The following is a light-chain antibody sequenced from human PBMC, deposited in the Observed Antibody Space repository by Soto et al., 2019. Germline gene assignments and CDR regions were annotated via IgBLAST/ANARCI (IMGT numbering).Light chain of an antibody. V-gene: IGKV1-39*01. CDR3: QQSYNTHPYT. J-gene: IGKJ2*01. CDR2: ATF. Sequence: DIQMTQSPSSLSASVGDRVTITCRASQSISNYLNWYQQKPGKAPKLLIYATFSLQSGVPSRFSGSGSGTDLTLTISSLQPEDFATYYCQQSYNTHPYTFGQGTRLDIK. CDR1: QSISNY.